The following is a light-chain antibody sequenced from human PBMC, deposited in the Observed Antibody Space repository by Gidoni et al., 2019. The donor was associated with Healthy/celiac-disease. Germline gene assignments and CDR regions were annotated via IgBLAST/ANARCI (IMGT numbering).Light chain of an antibody. CDR2: GAS. CDR1: QSVSSSY. V-gene: IGKV3-20*01. J-gene: IGKJ2*01. CDR3: QQYGSSPRYT. Sequence: DIVLTQSPGTLSLSPGERATLSCRASQSVSSSYLAWYQQKPGQAPRLLIYGASSRATGIPDRCSGSGSGTDFTRTISRLEPEDFAVYYCQQYGSSPRYTFGQGTKLEIK.